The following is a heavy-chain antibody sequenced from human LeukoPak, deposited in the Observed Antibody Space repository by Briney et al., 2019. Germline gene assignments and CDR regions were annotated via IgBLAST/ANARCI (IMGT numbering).Heavy chain of an antibody. J-gene: IGHJ4*02. D-gene: IGHD3-22*01. Sequence: ASVKVSCKTSGYAFNIYDINWVRQVTGQGLEWMGWMNPNTGNAGYPQKFQGRVTMTRNTSISTAYLELSSLRSEDTAVYYCARGVRRARTEDYESSGYFPSDYWGQGTLVTVSS. CDR3: ARGVRRARTEDYESSGYFPSDY. CDR1: GYAFNIYD. V-gene: IGHV1-8*01. CDR2: MNPNTGNA.